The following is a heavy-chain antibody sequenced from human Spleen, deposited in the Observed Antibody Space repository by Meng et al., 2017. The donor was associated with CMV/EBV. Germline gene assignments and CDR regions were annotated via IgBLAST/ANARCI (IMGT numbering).Heavy chain of an antibody. J-gene: IGHJ5*02. Sequence: QVQLGQAGAEVKKPGASVKVSCKASGYTFTGYYMHWVRQAPGQGLEWMGGFDPEDGETIYAQKFQGRVTMTEDTSTDTAYMELSSLRSEDTAVYYCATVGSSWYFWFDPWGQGTLVTVSS. CDR3: ATVGSSWYFWFDP. CDR2: FDPEDGET. V-gene: IGHV1-24*01. CDR1: GYTFTGYY. D-gene: IGHD6-13*01.